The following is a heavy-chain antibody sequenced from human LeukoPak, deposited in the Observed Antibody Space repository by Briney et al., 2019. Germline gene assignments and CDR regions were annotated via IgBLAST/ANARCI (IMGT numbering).Heavy chain of an antibody. CDR1: GYTFTSYG. CDR3: ARVWAAAGTMPGDY. J-gene: IGHJ4*02. Sequence: GASVKVSCKASGYTFTSYGISWVRQAPGQGLEWMGWISAYNGNTNYAQKPQGRVTMTTDTSTSTAYMELRSLRSDDTAVYYCARVWAAAGTMPGDYWGQGTLVTVSS. D-gene: IGHD6-13*01. CDR2: ISAYNGNT. V-gene: IGHV1-18*01.